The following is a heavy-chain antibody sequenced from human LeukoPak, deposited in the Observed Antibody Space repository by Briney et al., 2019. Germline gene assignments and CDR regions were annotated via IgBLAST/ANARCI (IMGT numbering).Heavy chain of an antibody. CDR2: MYCDDDK. J-gene: IGHJ4*02. CDR1: GFSLSTSGVG. Sequence: SCPTLANPTQSLTLTCTYSGFSLSTSGVGVGWIRQPPATALEWIYAMYCDDDKHYSRALKSRLAVIEDTSKHQVVLTMSNVDPVDTATYYCANKMTIATSFDYWGQGTLVTVSS. D-gene: IGHD4/OR15-4a*01. V-gene: IGHV2-5*02. CDR3: ANKMTIATSFDY.